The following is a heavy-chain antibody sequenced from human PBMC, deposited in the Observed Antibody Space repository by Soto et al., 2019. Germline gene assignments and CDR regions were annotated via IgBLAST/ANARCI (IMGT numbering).Heavy chain of an antibody. J-gene: IGHJ3*02. CDR2: IYWDDDK. V-gene: IGHV2-5*02. D-gene: IGHD3-16*01. CDR3: AHRMITFGGAIDAFDI. CDR1: GFSLSTSGVG. Sequence: SGPTLVNPTQTLTLTCTFSGFSLSTSGVGVGWIRQPPGKALEWLALIYWDDDKRYSPSLKSRLTITKDTSKNQVVLTMTNMDPVDTATYYCAHRMITFGGAIDAFDIWGQGTMVTVSS.